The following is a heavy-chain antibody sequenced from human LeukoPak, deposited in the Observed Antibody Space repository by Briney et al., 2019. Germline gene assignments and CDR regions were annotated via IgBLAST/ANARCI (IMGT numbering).Heavy chain of an antibody. J-gene: IGHJ4*02. CDR2: ISSSSSYI. CDR3: ARGESGSYYVFDY. V-gene: IGHV3-21*01. CDR1: GFTFSSYS. D-gene: IGHD1-26*01. Sequence: GGSLRLSCAASGFTFSSYSMNWVRQAPGKGLEWVSSISSSSSYIYYADSVKGRFTISRDNAENSLYLQMNSLRAEDTAVYYCARGESGSYYVFDYWGQGTLVTVSS.